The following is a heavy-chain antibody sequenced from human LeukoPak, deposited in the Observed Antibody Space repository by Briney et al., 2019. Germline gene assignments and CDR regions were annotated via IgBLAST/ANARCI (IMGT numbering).Heavy chain of an antibody. D-gene: IGHD1-26*01. J-gene: IGHJ4*02. CDR1: GFTSSSYA. V-gene: IGHV3-30-3*01. CDR3: ARDLSVVGATTPGY. CDR2: ISYDGSNK. Sequence: PGRSLRLSCAASGFTSSSYAMHWVRQAPGKGLEWVAVISYDGSNKYYADSVKGRFTISRDNSKNTLYLQMNSLRAEDTAVYYCARDLSVVGATTPGYWGQGTLVTVSS.